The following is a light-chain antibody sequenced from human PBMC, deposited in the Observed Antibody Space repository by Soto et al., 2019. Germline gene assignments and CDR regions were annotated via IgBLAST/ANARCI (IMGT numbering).Light chain of an antibody. CDR2: DVS. CDR3: AATDDTLSGPV. Sequence: QSALTQPRSVSGSPGQSVTISCTGTSSDVGGYNYVSWYQQHPGKAPKLMIYDVSKRPSGVPDRFSGSKSGNTASLTISGLQAEDEADYYCAATDDTLSGPVFGGGTKLTVL. V-gene: IGLV2-11*01. J-gene: IGLJ2*01. CDR1: SSDVGGYNY.